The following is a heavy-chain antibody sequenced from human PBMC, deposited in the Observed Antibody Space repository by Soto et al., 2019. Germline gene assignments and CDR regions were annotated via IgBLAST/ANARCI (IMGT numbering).Heavy chain of an antibody. V-gene: IGHV3-23*01. CDR2: ISGGGIST. J-gene: IGHJ5*02. Sequence: RRLSCAASGFTFSNYAMSWVRQAPGKGLEWVSAISGGGISTYYADSVGGRFTISRDNSRNTLYLRMNRLRAEDTAVYYCARDAISMVRGTNNWFDPWGQGTLVTVSS. CDR3: ARDAISMVRGTNNWFDP. CDR1: GFTFSNYA. D-gene: IGHD3-10*01.